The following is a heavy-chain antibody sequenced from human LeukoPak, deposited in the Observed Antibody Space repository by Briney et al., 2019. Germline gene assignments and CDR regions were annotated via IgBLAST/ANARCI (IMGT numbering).Heavy chain of an antibody. J-gene: IGHJ6*02. CDR2: IKHDGNWK. Sequence: GGSLRLSCAASGSTFGNYYMSWVRQAPGKGLEWVANIKHDGNWKFYADSVKGRFTVSRDNAEKSVYLHMSSLRAEDTAMYYCARQKEEEITIFGVVMPYYYYGMDVWGQGTTVTVSS. D-gene: IGHD3-3*01. V-gene: IGHV3-7*03. CDR3: ARQKEEEITIFGVVMPYYYYGMDV. CDR1: GSTFGNYY.